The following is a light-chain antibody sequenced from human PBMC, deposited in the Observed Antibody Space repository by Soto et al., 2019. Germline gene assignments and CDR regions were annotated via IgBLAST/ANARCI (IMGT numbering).Light chain of an antibody. Sequence: SALTEPPSVSWAPGQSVTISCTGTSSDVGGYNYVSWYQQHPGKAPKLMIYEVSKRPSGVPDRFSGSKSGNTASLTVSGLQAEDEDDYYCSSYAGSRYVFGTGTKVTV. CDR3: SSYAGSRYV. CDR1: SSDVGGYNY. J-gene: IGLJ1*01. CDR2: EVS. V-gene: IGLV2-8*01.